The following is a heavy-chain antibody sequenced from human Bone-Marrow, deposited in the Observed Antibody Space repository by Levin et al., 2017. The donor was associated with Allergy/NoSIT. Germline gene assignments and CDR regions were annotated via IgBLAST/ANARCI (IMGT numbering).Heavy chain of an antibody. CDR1: GFTFSDYY. CDR2: ISSSSSYT. V-gene: IGHV3-11*05. CDR3: AREVVGVPTG. Sequence: GESLKISCAASGFTFSDYYMSWIRQAPGKGLEWVSYISSSSSYTNYANSVKGRFTISRDNAKNSLYLQMNALGAEDTAVYYCAREVVGVPTGWGQGTLVTVSS. D-gene: IGHD2-2*01. J-gene: IGHJ4*02.